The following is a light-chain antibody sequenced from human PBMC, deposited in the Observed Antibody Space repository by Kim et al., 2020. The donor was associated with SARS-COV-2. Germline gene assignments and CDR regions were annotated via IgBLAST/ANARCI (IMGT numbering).Light chain of an antibody. Sequence: VVMTQSALSLPVTLGQPASISCRSSQSLVKSGGYTYLSWFQQRPGQSPRRLIYKVSNRDSGVPDRFSGSGSGTDFTLKISRVEAEDVGVYYCMQGTFWPTFGQGTKLEI. CDR1: QSLVKSGGYTY. CDR3: MQGTFWPT. CDR2: KVS. V-gene: IGKV2-30*01. J-gene: IGKJ2*01.